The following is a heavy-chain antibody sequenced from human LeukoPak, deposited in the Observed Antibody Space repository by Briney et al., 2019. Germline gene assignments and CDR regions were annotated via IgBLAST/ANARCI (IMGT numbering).Heavy chain of an antibody. CDR2: IKAKAHGGTI. CDR1: GFTFINAW. V-gene: IGHV3-15*01. Sequence: GRSLRLSCAASGFTFINAWMAWVRQAPGKGLEWVGRIKAKAHGGTIEYAAPVKGRFTISRDDSKNTLYLQMNSLKTEDTAVYYCTTAGSFGGSYGYDAFDIWGQGTMVTVSS. D-gene: IGHD1-26*01. J-gene: IGHJ3*02. CDR3: TTAGSFGGSYGYDAFDI.